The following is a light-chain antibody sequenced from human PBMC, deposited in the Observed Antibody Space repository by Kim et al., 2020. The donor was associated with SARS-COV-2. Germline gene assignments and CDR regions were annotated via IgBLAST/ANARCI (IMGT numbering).Light chain of an antibody. Sequence: SPGQSITLSCTGTINDGGNYNLVSWYQQHPGKAPKLMISEDTRRPSGVSNRFSGSKSGNTASLTISGLQAEDEAYYYCCSYEGYYVFGSGTKVTVL. CDR1: INDGGNYNL. V-gene: IGLV2-23*01. CDR3: CSYEGYYV. J-gene: IGLJ1*01. CDR2: EDT.